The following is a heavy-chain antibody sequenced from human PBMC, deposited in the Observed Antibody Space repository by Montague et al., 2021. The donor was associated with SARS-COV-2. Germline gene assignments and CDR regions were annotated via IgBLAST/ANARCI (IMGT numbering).Heavy chain of an antibody. CDR1: GFPFSLYW. J-gene: IGHJ3*01. V-gene: IGHV3-74*01. CDR3: ARLGPGTAFEL. D-gene: IGHD3-10*01. CDR2: INGEDTYV. Sequence: SLSLSCAASGFPFSLYWMHWVPQAPGRGLVWVSRINGEDTYVNYADSVKGRFTISRDNSKSTLFLHMNSLRVDDTAVYYCARLGPGTAFELWGQGTVVTVSP.